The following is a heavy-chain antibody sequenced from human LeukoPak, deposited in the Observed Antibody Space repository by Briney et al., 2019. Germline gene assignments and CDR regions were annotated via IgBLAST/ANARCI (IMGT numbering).Heavy chain of an antibody. Sequence: ASVKVSCKASGYTFTSYGISWVRQAPGQGLERMGWISAYNGNTNYAQKLQGRVTMTTDTSTSTAYMELRSLRSDDTAVYYCARISSDWPHCYFDYWGLGALVTVSS. CDR1: GYTFTSYG. CDR2: ISAYNGNT. D-gene: IGHD6-19*01. V-gene: IGHV1-18*01. CDR3: ARISSDWPHCYFDY. J-gene: IGHJ4*02.